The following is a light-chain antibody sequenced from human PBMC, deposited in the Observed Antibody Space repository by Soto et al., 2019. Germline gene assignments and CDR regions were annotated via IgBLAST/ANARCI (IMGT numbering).Light chain of an antibody. J-gene: IGKJ5*01. CDR1: QSVSSY. CDR3: QQRSNWIT. CDR2: DAS. V-gene: IGKV3-11*01. Sequence: EIVLTQSPATLSLSPGERATLSCRASQSVSSYLAWYQQKPDQATRLLIYDASNRATGIPARFSGSGSGTDFTLTISSLEPEDFAVYYCQQRSNWITFGQGTRLEI.